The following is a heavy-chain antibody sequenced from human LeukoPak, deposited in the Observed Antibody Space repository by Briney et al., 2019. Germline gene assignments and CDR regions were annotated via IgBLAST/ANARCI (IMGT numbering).Heavy chain of an antibody. CDR2: IYYIGSP. Sequence: SETLSLTCTVSGGSITSGGYFWGWIRQPPGKGLEWIGSIYYIGSPYYNPSLKSRVTISVDTSKNQFSLKLSSVTAADTAVYYCARAGRAYCGGDCYLPNYYYYGMDVWGQGTTVTVSS. D-gene: IGHD2-21*02. CDR3: ARAGRAYCGGDCYLPNYYYYGMDV. J-gene: IGHJ6*02. V-gene: IGHV4-39*07. CDR1: GGSITSGGYF.